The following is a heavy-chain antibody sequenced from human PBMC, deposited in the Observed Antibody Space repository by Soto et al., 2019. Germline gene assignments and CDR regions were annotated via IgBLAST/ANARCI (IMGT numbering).Heavy chain of an antibody. Sequence: GGSLRLSCAASGFTFSSYSMNWVRQAPGKGLEWVSSISSSSYIYYADSVKGRFTISRDNAKNSLYLQMNSLRAEDTAVYYCAREDYYDSSGYYYYYYGMDVWGQGTTVTVSS. CDR2: ISSSSYI. V-gene: IGHV3-21*01. CDR3: AREDYYDSSGYYYYYYGMDV. D-gene: IGHD3-22*01. CDR1: GFTFSSYS. J-gene: IGHJ6*02.